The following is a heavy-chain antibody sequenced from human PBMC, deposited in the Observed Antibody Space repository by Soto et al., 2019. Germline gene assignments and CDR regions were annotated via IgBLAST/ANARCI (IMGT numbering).Heavy chain of an antibody. V-gene: IGHV1-69*06. J-gene: IGHJ4*02. D-gene: IGHD1-26*01. CDR1: GGTFSSYA. Sequence: AVKVSCKASGGTFSSYAISWVRQAPGQGLEWMGGIIPIFGTANYAQKFQGRVTITADKSTSTAYMELSSLRSEDTAVYYCAMGVVGAGLDYWGQGTMVTVYS. CDR3: AMGVVGAGLDY. CDR2: IIPIFGTA.